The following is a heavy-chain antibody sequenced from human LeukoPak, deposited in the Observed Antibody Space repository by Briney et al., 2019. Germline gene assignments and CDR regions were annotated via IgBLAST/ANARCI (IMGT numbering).Heavy chain of an antibody. Sequence: SETLSLTCTVSGGSVSSYYWSWIRQPPGKGLEWIGYIYYSGSTNYNPSLKSRVTISVDTSKNQFSLKLSSVTAADTAVYYCARDNWNYGSSMDVWGQGTTVTVSS. J-gene: IGHJ6*02. V-gene: IGHV4-59*02. CDR3: ARDNWNYGSSMDV. D-gene: IGHD1-7*01. CDR1: GGSVSSYY. CDR2: IYYSGST.